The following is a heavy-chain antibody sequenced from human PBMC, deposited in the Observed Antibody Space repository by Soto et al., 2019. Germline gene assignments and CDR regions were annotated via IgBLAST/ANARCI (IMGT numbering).Heavy chain of an antibody. D-gene: IGHD3-16*01. V-gene: IGHV1-69*01. Sequence: QVQLVQSGAEVKKPGSSVKVSCKASGGTFSSYAISWVRQAPGQGLEWMGGIIPIFGTANYPQKFQGRVTITADDSTSTAYMELSSRRSEDTAVYYCSRDFFLRLWPNYYYYYGMDAWGQGTTVTVSS. J-gene: IGHJ6*02. CDR3: SRDFFLRLWPNYYYYYGMDA. CDR2: IIPIFGTA. CDR1: GGTFSSYA.